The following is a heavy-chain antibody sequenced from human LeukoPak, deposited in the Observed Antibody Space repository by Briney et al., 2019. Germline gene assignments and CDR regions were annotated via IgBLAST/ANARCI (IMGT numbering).Heavy chain of an antibody. V-gene: IGHV4-34*01. Sequence: SETLSLTCAVYGGSFSGYYWSWIRQPPGKGLEWIGEINHSGSTNYNPSLKSRVTISVDTSKNQFSLKLSSVTAADTAVYYCARGRYYYDSSSFDYWGQGTLVTVSS. CDR1: GGSFSGYY. CDR3: ARGRYYYDSSSFDY. CDR2: INHSGST. D-gene: IGHD3-22*01. J-gene: IGHJ4*02.